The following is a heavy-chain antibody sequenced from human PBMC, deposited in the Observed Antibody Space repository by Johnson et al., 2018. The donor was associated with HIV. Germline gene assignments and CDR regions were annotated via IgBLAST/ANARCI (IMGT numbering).Heavy chain of an antibody. D-gene: IGHD7-27*01. CDR3: VRDAGPEGFHPWGAFDI. CDR2: IYSGGST. J-gene: IGHJ3*02. CDR1: GFTVSSNY. V-gene: IGHV3-53*01. Sequence: VQLVESGGGLIQPGGSLRLSCAASGFTVSSNYMSWVRQAPGKGLEWVSVIYSGGSTYYADSVKGRFTISRDNSKNTLYLQLNSLRAGDTAVYYCVRDAGPEGFHPWGAFDIWGQGTMVTVSS.